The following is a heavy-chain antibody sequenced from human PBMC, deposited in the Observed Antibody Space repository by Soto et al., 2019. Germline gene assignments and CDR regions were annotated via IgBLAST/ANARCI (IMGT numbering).Heavy chain of an antibody. CDR1: GYSFTSYW. J-gene: IGHJ6*02. V-gene: IGHV5-10-1*01. CDR3: ATSIAVAGTSPPNYYYGMDV. CDR2: IDPSDSYT. D-gene: IGHD6-19*01. Sequence: EVQLVQSGAEVKKPGESLRISCKGSGYSFTSYWISWVRQMPGKGLEWMGRIDPSDSYTNYSPSFQGHVTISADKSISTAYPQWSSLKASDTAMYDCATSIAVAGTSPPNYYYGMDVWGQVTTVTVSS.